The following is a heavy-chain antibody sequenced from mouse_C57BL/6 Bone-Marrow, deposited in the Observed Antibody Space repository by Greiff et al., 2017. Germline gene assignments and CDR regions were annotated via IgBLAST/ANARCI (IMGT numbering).Heavy chain of an antibody. V-gene: IGHV5-17*01. Sequence: VMLVESGGGLVKPGGSLQLSCAASGFTFSDYGMHWVRQAPEKGLEWVAYISSGSSTIYYADTVKGRFTISRDNAKNTLFLQMTSLRSEDTAMYYCANLLRHAMDYWGQGTSVTVSS. CDR1: GFTFSDYG. CDR3: ANLLRHAMDY. CDR2: ISSGSSTI. D-gene: IGHD2-1*01. J-gene: IGHJ4*01.